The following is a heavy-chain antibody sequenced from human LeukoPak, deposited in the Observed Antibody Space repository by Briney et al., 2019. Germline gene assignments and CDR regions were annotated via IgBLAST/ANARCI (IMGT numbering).Heavy chain of an antibody. J-gene: IGHJ4*02. CDR1: GFTFDTYA. CDR3: ARDRPTGRSRGVVVQ. V-gene: IGHV3-21*01. CDR2: ISSGGTYI. Sequence: GGSLRLSCAASGFTFDTYAMTWVRQAPGKGLEWVSSISSGGTYIYYAESVRGRSTISRDNTKNFLYLQLSTLRVEDTAVYYCARDRPTGRSRGVVVQWGQGTLVTVCS. D-gene: IGHD2-15*01.